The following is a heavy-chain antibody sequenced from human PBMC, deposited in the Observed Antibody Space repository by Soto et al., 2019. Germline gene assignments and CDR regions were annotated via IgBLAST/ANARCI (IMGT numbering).Heavy chain of an antibody. J-gene: IGHJ4*02. CDR3: ARGRKADYIWGSYRPPWYYFDY. V-gene: IGHV4-34*01. CDR2: INHSGST. Sequence: SETLSLTCAVYGGSFIGYYWSWIRQPPGKGLEWIGEINHSGSTNYNPSLKSRVTISVDTSKNQFSLKLSSVTAADTAVYYCARGRKADYIWGSYRPPWYYFDYWGQGTLVTVSS. D-gene: IGHD3-16*02. CDR1: GGSFIGYY.